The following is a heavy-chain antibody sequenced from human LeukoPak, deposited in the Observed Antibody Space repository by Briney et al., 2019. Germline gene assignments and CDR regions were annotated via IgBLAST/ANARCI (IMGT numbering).Heavy chain of an antibody. CDR3: ARVRNLFAGKGAFDI. Sequence: ASVKVSCKASGYTFTSYYMHWVRQAPGQGLEWMEIINPSGGSTSYAQKFQGRVIMTRDMSTSTVYMELSSLRSEDTAVYYCARVRNLFAGKGAFDIWGQGTMVTVSS. CDR2: INPSGGST. J-gene: IGHJ3*02. V-gene: IGHV1-46*01. CDR1: GYTFTSYY. D-gene: IGHD6-13*01.